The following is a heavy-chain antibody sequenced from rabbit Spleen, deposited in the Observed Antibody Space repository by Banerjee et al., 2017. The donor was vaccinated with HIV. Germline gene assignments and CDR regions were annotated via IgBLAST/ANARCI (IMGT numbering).Heavy chain of an antibody. CDR2: INMVTGKS. Sequence: QEQLEESGGGLVKPGGTLTLTCKASGVSFNDKDVMCWVRQAPGKGLEWITCINMVTGKSVYASWAKGRFIMFRTSSTTVTLQMTSLTVADTATYFCARDTGSSFSSYGMDLWGQGTLVTVS. D-gene: IGHD8-1*01. CDR1: GVSFNDKDV. CDR3: ARDTGSSFSSYGMDL. J-gene: IGHJ3*01. V-gene: IGHV1S45*01.